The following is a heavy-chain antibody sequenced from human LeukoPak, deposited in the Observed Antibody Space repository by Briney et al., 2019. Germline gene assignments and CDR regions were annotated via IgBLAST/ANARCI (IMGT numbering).Heavy chain of an antibody. CDR2: ISSRSDST. V-gene: IGHV3-11*05. CDR3: ARVDYYDSGGQYYFDL. Sequence: GGSLRLSCAASGFIFSDYYMSWIRQAPGKGLEWSSYISSRSDSTNYADSVKGRFTISRDNAKNSLYLQTNSLRAEDTAVYYCARVDYYDSGGQYYFDLWGQGTLVTVSS. D-gene: IGHD3-22*01. CDR1: GFIFSDYY. J-gene: IGHJ4*02.